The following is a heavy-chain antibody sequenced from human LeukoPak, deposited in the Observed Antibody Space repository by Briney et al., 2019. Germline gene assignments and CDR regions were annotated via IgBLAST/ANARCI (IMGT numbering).Heavy chain of an antibody. CDR3: ARQWLGSQCFDP. D-gene: IGHD6-19*01. Sequence: ASVKVSCKASGYTFTGYYIHWVRQAPGQGLEWMGWINPSSGGTKYAQKFQGRVTMTRDTSISTAYMELSGLRSDDTAVYYCARQWLGSQCFDPWGQGTLVTVSS. CDR2: INPSSGGT. CDR1: GYTFTGYY. V-gene: IGHV1-2*02. J-gene: IGHJ5*02.